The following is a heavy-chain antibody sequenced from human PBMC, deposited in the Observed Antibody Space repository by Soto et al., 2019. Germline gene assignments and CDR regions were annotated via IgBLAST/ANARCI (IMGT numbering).Heavy chain of an antibody. CDR2: ISHSGGTT. CDR3: AKGRGQNWNFDY. V-gene: IGHV3-23*01. Sequence: EVQLLESGGGSVQPGGSLRLSCAASGFTFNNYAMHWVRRPPGKGLEWVSSISHSGGTTYYADSVKGRFSISRDSLAGTLYLKMNSLRAEDTALSYCAKGRGQNWNFDYWGPGTLVTVSP. CDR1: GFTFNNYA. J-gene: IGHJ4*02. D-gene: IGHD1-1*01.